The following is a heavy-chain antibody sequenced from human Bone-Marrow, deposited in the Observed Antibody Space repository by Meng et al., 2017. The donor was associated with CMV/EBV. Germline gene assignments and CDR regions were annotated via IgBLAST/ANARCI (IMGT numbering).Heavy chain of an antibody. V-gene: IGHV4-59*08. CDR3: ARLPYSSSSYIDY. CDR1: GGSISSYY. D-gene: IGHD6-6*01. J-gene: IGHJ4*02. Sequence: SETLSLTCTVSGGSISSYYWSWIRQPPGKGLEWIGYIYYSGSTNYNPSLKSRVTISVDTSKNQFSLKLSSVTAADTAAYYCARLPYSSSSYIDYWGQGTLVPVSS. CDR2: IYYSGST.